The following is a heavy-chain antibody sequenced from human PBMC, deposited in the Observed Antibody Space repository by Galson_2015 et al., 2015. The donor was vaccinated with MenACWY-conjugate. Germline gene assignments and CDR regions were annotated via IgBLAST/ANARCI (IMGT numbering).Heavy chain of an antibody. CDR3: AARLLHSGGMDV. D-gene: IGHD3-10*01. J-gene: IGHJ6*02. Sequence: SLRLSCAASGFTFSSYWMHWVRQAPGKGLVWVSRINSDGSSTSYADSVKGRFTISRANAKNTLYLQMNSLRAEDTAVYYCAARLLHSGGMDVWGQGTTVTVSS. V-gene: IGHV3-74*01. CDR2: INSDGSST. CDR1: GFTFSSYW.